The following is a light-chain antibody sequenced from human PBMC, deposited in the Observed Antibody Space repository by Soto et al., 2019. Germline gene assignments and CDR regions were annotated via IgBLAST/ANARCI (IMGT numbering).Light chain of an antibody. CDR3: LLYFDVARL. V-gene: IGLV7-46*01. Sequence: QTVVTQEPSLTVSPGGTVTLTCGSSTGTLTSGHFPYWFQQKPGQAPRALIFDTSKKYSWTPARFSGSLLGGKAALTLSGAQPEDEADYYCLLYFDVARLFGGGTKLTVL. CDR1: TGTLTSGHF. CDR2: DTS. J-gene: IGLJ2*01.